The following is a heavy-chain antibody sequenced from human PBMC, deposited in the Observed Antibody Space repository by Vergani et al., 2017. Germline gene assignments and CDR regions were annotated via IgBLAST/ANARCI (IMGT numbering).Heavy chain of an antibody. CDR3: ARGDDYGDSYFDY. Sequence: QVQLVQSGAEVKKPGSSVKVSCKASGGTFSSYAISWVRQAPGQGLEWMGWINPNSGGTNYAQKFQGRVTMTRDTSISTAYMELSRLRSDDTAVYYCARGDDYGDSYFDYWGQGTLVTVSS. CDR1: GGTFSSYA. J-gene: IGHJ4*02. CDR2: INPNSGGT. D-gene: IGHD4-17*01. V-gene: IGHV1-2*02.